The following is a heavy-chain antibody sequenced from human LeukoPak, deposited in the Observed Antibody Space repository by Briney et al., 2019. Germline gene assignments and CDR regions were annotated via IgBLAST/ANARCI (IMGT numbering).Heavy chain of an antibody. CDR3: TRDPTRRFDY. J-gene: IGHJ4*02. CDR1: GFAFDTYS. D-gene: IGHD2-15*01. Sequence: PGGSLRLSCAASGFAFDTYSMDWVRQAPGKGLEWLSYISSSSDVIYYADSVKGRFTISRDNAKNSLYLQMSSLRAEDTAVYYCTRDPTRRFDYWGQGTLVTVSS. V-gene: IGHV3-48*01. CDR2: ISSSSDVI.